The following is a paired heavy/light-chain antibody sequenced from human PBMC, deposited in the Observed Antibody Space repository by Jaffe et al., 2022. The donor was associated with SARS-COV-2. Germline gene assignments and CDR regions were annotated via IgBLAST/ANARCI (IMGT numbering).Light chain of an antibody. CDR3: QQYYDTPYT. Sequence: DIVMTQSPDSLAVSLGERATINCKSSQSVLHSPNNKNYLAWYQQKPGQPPKLLIYWASTRQSGVPDRFSGSVSGTDFTLTINSLQAEDVAVYYCQQYYDTPYTFGQGTKLEIK. V-gene: IGKV4-1*01. CDR1: QSVLHSPNNKNY. CDR2: WAS. J-gene: IGKJ2*01.
Heavy chain of an antibody. D-gene: IGHD1-1*01. CDR3: AKRTDTTGTRGAACDV. CDR2: VSYSGSDT. CDR1: GFTFAGYA. J-gene: IGHJ3*01. V-gene: IGHV3-23*01. Sequence: EAQLLESGGTLVQPGGSLRLSCAASGFTFAGYAMSWVRQAPGKGLEWVSSVSYSGSDTYYADSVKGRFTNARDNSKNTLSLQMNSLKVEDTAVYYCAKRTDTTGTRGAACDVWGQGTMVTVSS.